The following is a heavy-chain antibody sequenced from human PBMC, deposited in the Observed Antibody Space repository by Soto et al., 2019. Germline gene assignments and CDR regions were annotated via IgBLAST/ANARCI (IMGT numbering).Heavy chain of an antibody. D-gene: IGHD1-1*01. CDR1: GASXSGFY. Sequence: QVQLQESGPGLVKPSETLSLTCTVSGASXSGFYWSXXRXXAGKGLEWIGRIYATGTTDYNPSLKSRVMMSVDTSKKQFSLKLRSVTAADTAVYYCVRDGTKTLRDWFDPWGQGISVTVSS. J-gene: IGHJ5*02. CDR3: VRDGTKTLRDWFDP. V-gene: IGHV4-4*07. CDR2: IYATGTT.